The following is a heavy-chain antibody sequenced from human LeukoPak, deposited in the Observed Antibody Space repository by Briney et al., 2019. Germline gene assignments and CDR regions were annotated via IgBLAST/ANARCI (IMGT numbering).Heavy chain of an antibody. CDR2: INTDGSST. J-gene: IGHJ4*02. Sequence: GGSLRLSCAASGFTFSSYWMHWVRQAPGKGLVWVSRINTDGSSTSYADSVKGRFTISRDNAKNTLYLQMNSLRAEDTAVYYCAKVVHDFWSGSDYWGQGTLVTVSS. D-gene: IGHD3-3*01. CDR3: AKVVHDFWSGSDY. CDR1: GFTFSSYW. V-gene: IGHV3-74*01.